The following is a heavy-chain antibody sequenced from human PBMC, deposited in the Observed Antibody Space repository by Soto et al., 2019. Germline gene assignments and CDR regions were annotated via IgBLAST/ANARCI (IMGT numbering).Heavy chain of an antibody. CDR3: ARVISPIQLWADLDY. CDR1: GYTFTSYG. J-gene: IGHJ4*02. V-gene: IGHV1-18*01. D-gene: IGHD5-18*01. Sequence: QVQLVQSGAEVKKPGASVKVSCKASGYTFTSYGISWVRQAPGQGLEWMGWISAYNGNTNDAQKLQGRVTMTTDTSTSTASMELRSLRSDDTDVYYCARVISPIQLWADLDYWGQGTLVTVSS. CDR2: ISAYNGNT.